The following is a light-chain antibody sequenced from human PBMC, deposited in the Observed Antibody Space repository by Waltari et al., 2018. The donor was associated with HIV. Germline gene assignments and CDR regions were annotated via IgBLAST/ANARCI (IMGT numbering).Light chain of an antibody. J-gene: IGKJ1*01. CDR2: NTS. Sequence: IVLTQSPETLSLSPGARATLSCRADQVVKLNHLAWYQQRPGEAPRPLVYNTSYRAVGIPDRFSASGSGTDFTLIVNRLEPDDFAVYYCQECTSSSWAFGQGTRIEI. V-gene: IGKV3D-20*02. CDR3: QECTSSSWA. CDR1: QVVKLNH.